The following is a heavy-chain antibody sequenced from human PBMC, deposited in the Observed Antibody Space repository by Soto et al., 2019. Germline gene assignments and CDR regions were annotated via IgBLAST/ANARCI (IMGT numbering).Heavy chain of an antibody. J-gene: IGHJ6*02. CDR1: GYTFTSYD. Sequence: AASVKVSCKASGYTFTSYDINWVRQATGQGLEWMGWMNPNSGNTGYAQKFQGRVTMTRNTSISTAYMELSSLRSEDTAVYYCARSRGRISGYSGSRYGMDVWGQGTTVTVSS. CDR3: ARSRGRISGYSGSRYGMDV. CDR2: MNPNSGNT. V-gene: IGHV1-8*01. D-gene: IGHD5-12*01.